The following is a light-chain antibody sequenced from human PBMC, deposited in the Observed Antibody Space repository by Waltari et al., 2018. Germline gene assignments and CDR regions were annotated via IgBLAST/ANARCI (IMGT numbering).Light chain of an antibody. V-gene: IGKV3-11*01. Sequence: LVLTPSPVTLSLSPGVTATLPCRASQRVSNSLAWYRQKPGQAPSLLIYDASTRAAGIPGRFSGSGSGTDFTLTISSLEPEDFAVYYCQLRTGWPMTFGQGTRLEIK. CDR2: DAS. J-gene: IGKJ5*01. CDR3: QLRTGWPMT. CDR1: QRVSNS.